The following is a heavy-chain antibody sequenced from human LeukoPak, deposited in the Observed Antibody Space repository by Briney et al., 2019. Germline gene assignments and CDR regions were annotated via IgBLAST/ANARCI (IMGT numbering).Heavy chain of an antibody. J-gene: IGHJ4*02. CDR2: LKQDGSEI. CDR3: ATIEAVRFHY. V-gene: IGHV3-7*01. CDR1: GFTFSSHW. Sequence: GGSLRLSCVDSGFTFSSHWMSWVRQAPGKGLEWVGNLKQDGSEIYYLDSVKGRVTISRDNAKNSLYLQMNSLRAEDTAVYYCATIEAVRFHYWGQGTLVTVSS. D-gene: IGHD6-19*01.